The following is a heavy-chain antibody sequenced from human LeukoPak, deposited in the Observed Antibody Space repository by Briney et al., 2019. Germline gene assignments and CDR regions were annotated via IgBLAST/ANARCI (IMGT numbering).Heavy chain of an antibody. J-gene: IGHJ3*02. D-gene: IGHD4/OR15-4a*01. CDR3: ARAKDNYRGNDAFDI. Sequence: SETLSLTCTVSGGSISPYYWSWIRQPAGKGLEWIGRIYTSGSTNYNPSLKSRVTMSVDPSKNQFSLKLSSVPAADTAVYYCARAKDNYRGNDAFDIWGKGTMVTVSS. V-gene: IGHV4-4*07. CDR1: GGSISPYY. CDR2: IYTSGST.